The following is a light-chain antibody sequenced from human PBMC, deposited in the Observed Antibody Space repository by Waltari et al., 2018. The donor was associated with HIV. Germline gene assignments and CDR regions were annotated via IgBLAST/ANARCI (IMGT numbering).Light chain of an antibody. J-gene: IGKJ2*01. CDR2: WAS. CDR3: QQYYSTPYT. Sequence: DIVMTQSPDSLAVSLGERATINCRSRQSVLYSPNNNNYLAWYRQKPGQPPKLLFYWASIRESGVPDRFSGSGSGTDFTLTISSLQAEDVAVYYCQQYYSTPYTFGQGTKLEIK. V-gene: IGKV4-1*01. CDR1: QSVLYSPNNNNY.